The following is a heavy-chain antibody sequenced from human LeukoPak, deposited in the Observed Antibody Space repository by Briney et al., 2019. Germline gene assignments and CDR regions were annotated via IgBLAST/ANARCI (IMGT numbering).Heavy chain of an antibody. Sequence: ASVKVSCKASGYTFTRYSMHWVRQAPGQGLEWMGIINPSGGSTSYGQKFQGRVTMTTDTSTSTAYMELRSLRSDDTAVYYCARTSHYVDIAATIPYGIYYFDYWGQGTLVTVSS. CDR3: ARTSHYVDIAATIPYGIYYFDY. CDR1: GYTFTRYS. J-gene: IGHJ4*02. V-gene: IGHV1-46*01. D-gene: IGHD5-12*01. CDR2: INPSGGST.